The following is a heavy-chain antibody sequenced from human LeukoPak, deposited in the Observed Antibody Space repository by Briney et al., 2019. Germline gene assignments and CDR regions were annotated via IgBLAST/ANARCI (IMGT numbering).Heavy chain of an antibody. V-gene: IGHV3-15*01. CDR2: IKSKNNGGTT. D-gene: IGHD1-1*01. CDR3: TTDQPGSLLDC. Sequence: GGSPRLSCAVYGLTFNNAWMSWVRQAPGKGLEWVGRIKSKNNGGTTDYAAPVKGRFTMSRDDSKNMAYLQMNSLKIEDTAVYYCTTDQPGSLLDCWGQGTLVTVSS. CDR1: GLTFNNAW. J-gene: IGHJ4*02.